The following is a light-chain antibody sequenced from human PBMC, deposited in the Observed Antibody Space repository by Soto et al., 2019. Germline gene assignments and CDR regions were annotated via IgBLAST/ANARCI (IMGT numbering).Light chain of an antibody. CDR1: SSDVGGYNY. Sequence: QSVLTQPASVSGSPGQSITISCTGTSSDVGGYNYVSWYQQHPGKAPKLMIYEVSNRPSGVSNRFSGSKSGNTASLTISGLQADDEADDYCSSYTSSSTLVFGGGTQLTVL. CDR2: EVS. J-gene: IGLJ2*01. V-gene: IGLV2-14*01. CDR3: SSYTSSSTLV.